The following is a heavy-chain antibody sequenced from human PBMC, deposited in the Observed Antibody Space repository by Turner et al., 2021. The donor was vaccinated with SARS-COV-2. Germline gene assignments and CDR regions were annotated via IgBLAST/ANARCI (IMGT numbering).Heavy chain of an antibody. CDR2: INPSGGST. Sequence: QVQLVQSGAEVKNPGASVKVSCKASGSTFTSYYMHWVRQAPGQGLEWMGIINPSGGSTGYAQKFQGRVTMTRDTSTSTVYMELSSLRSEDTAVYYCASLSHYDSSGYYSDYWGQGTLVTVSS. CDR1: GSTFTSYY. CDR3: ASLSHYDSSGYYSDY. V-gene: IGHV1-46*01. D-gene: IGHD3-22*01. J-gene: IGHJ4*02.